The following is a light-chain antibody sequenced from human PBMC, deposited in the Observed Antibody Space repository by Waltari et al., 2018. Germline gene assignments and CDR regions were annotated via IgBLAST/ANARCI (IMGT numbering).Light chain of an antibody. CDR2: KAS. CDR3: QQYHSYSYT. V-gene: IGKV1-5*03. CDR1: QSVSSW. Sequence: DIQLTQPPSTLSASVGDRVTITRRASQSVSSWLAWFQQKPGKAPKLLTYKASSLESGVPSRFSGSGSGTEFTLTISSLQPDDFATYYCQQYHSYSYTFGQGTKLEIK. J-gene: IGKJ2*01.